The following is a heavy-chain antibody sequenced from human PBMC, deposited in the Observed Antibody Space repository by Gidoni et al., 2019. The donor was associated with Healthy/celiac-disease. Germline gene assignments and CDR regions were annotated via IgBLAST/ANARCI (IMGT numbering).Heavy chain of an antibody. Sequence: QVQLVESGGGVVQPGRSLRLSCAASGFTFSSYGMHWVRQAPGKGLEWVAVIWYDGSNKYYADSVKGRFTISRDNSKNTLYLQMNSLRAEDTAVYYCARGPREPDAFDIWGQGTMVTVSS. CDR1: GFTFSSYG. CDR2: IWYDGSNK. J-gene: IGHJ3*02. V-gene: IGHV3-33*01. D-gene: IGHD1-26*01. CDR3: ARGPREPDAFDI.